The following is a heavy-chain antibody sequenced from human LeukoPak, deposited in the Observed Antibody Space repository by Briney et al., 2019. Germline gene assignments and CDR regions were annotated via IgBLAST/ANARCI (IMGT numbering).Heavy chain of an antibody. Sequence: SETLSLTCTVSGGSISSGAYYWSWIRQHPGKGLEWIGYIYYSGSTYYNPSLKSRVTISVDTSKNQFSLKLSSVTAADTAMYYCARTRREEQFSFDYRGQGTLVTVSS. D-gene: IGHD6-19*01. CDR3: ARTRREEQFSFDY. CDR2: IYYSGST. V-gene: IGHV4-31*03. CDR1: GGSISSGAYY. J-gene: IGHJ4*02.